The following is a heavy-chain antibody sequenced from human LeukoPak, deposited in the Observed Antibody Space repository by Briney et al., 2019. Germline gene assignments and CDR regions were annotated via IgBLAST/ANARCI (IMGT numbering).Heavy chain of an antibody. Sequence: ASVKVSCKASGYTFTSYGISWVRQAPGQGLEWMGWISAYNGNTNYAQKLQGRVTMTTDTSTSTAYMELRSLRSDDTAVYYCARDYYDSSGYANWFDPWGQGTLVTVSS. D-gene: IGHD3-22*01. CDR1: GYTFTSYG. J-gene: IGHJ5*02. CDR3: ARDYYDSSGYANWFDP. V-gene: IGHV1-18*01. CDR2: ISAYNGNT.